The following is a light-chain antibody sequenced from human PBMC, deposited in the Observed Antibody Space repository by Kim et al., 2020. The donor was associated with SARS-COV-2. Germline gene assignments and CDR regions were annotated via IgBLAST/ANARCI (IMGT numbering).Light chain of an antibody. CDR1: QDIKTN. CDR2: GAT. J-gene: IGKJ1*01. V-gene: IGKV3-15*01. CDR3: QQYDHFWT. Sequence: EIILTQSPATLSVSPGERAILSCRASQDIKTNLAWYQQKPGRTPRLLIYGATTRAAGTPGRFSGSRSGTEFTLTISGLQSEDCALYYCQQYDHFWTFGQGTKVDIK.